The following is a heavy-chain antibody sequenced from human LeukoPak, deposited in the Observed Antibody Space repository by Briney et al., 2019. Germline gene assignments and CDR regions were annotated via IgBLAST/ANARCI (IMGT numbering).Heavy chain of an antibody. D-gene: IGHD1-26*01. CDR1: GYSLSSGYF. V-gene: IGHV4-38-2*02. CDR2: IYRNGST. J-gene: IGHJ4*02. CDR3: ARGFRGASFDY. Sequence: PSQTLSLTWTVSGYSLSSGYFWGWIRQPPVKGLEWFGSIYRNGSTYYNPSLKSRVTISVDTSKNHFSLKLSSVAATDTAVYYCARGFRGASFDYWGQGTLVTVSS.